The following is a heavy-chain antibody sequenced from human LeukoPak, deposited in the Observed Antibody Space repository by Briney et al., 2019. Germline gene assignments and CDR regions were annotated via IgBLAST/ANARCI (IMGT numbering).Heavy chain of an antibody. Sequence: PGGSLRLSCAASGFTFSSYAMSWVRQAPGKGLEWVSAISGSGGSTYYADSVKGRFTISRDNSKNTLYLQMNSLRAEDTAVYYCARFQSNWGAFDIWGQGTMVTVSS. CDR3: ARFQSNWGAFDI. D-gene: IGHD7-27*01. CDR2: ISGSGGST. J-gene: IGHJ3*02. CDR1: GFTFSSYA. V-gene: IGHV3-23*01.